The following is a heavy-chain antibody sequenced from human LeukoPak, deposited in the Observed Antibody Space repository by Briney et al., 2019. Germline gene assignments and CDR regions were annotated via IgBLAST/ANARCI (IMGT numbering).Heavy chain of an antibody. D-gene: IGHD3-10*01. J-gene: IGHJ4*02. CDR1: GGSFSSTSYY. Sequence: SETLSLTCSVSGGSFSSTSYYWGWVRQPPGKGLEWIGYIYYSGSIYYNPSLKSRVTISVDTSKNQFSLKLSSVTAADTAVYYCARDREVRGVILGYFDYWGQGTLVTVSS. CDR2: IYYSGSI. CDR3: ARDREVRGVILGYFDY. V-gene: IGHV4-31*03.